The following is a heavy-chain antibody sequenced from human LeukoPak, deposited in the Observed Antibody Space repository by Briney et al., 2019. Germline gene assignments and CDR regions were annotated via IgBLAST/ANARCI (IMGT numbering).Heavy chain of an antibody. V-gene: IGHV4-30-4*01. J-gene: IGHJ4*02. CDR1: GGSISSGDYY. CDR3: ARESGYCTHGVCPNEYHFDY. Sequence: PSETLSLTCTISGGSISSGDYYWSWIRQPPGKGLEWIGYIYYSGSTYYNPSLKSRVTISLDTSKNQFSLKVNSVTAADTAVYYCARESGYCTHGVCPNEYHFDYWGQGTLVTVSS. CDR2: IYYSGST. D-gene: IGHD2-8*01.